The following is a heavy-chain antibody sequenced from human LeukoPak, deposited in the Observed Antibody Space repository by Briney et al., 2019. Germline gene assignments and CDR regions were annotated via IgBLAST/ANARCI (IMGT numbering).Heavy chain of an antibody. J-gene: IGHJ3*02. D-gene: IGHD3-10*01. V-gene: IGHV1-69*16. CDR2: ITPVLGTS. CDR1: GGTFSSST. CDR3: AREGFVWELKHAFDI. Sequence: VKVSCRASGGTFSSSTVSWVRLAPGQGLEWVGGITPVLGTSNYAQKFQGRVMISTDESTSTVYMELSSLGSGDTAVYYCAREGFVWELKHAFDIWGQGTMVSVSS.